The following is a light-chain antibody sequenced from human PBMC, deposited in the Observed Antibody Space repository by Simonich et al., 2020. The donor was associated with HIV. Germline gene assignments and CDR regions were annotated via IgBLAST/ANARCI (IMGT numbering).Light chain of an antibody. CDR1: QGIASY. J-gene: IGKJ4*01. CDR3: QHLNSFLPLT. V-gene: IGKV1-9*01. CDR2: RAS. Sequence: DIQMTQSPSFLSASVGDRVTITCRASQGIASYLAWYQQKPGKATKLLIYRASTLQSGVPSRFSGSGSGTEFTLTISSLQPEDFATYYCQHLNSFLPLTFGGGTKVEIK.